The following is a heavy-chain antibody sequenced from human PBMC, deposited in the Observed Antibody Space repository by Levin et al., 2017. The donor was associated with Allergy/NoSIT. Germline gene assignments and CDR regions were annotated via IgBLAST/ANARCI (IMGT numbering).Heavy chain of an antibody. J-gene: IGHJ4*02. Sequence: GESLKISCAASGFTFSSYGMHWVRQAPGKGLEWMAIISYNGNDQYYGDSVKGRFTISRDNSRNTLYLQMNSLRAEDTAVYYCAKGVYHDSRGYYYTIDYWGRGTLVTVSS. CDR2: ISYNGNDQ. D-gene: IGHD3-22*01. CDR1: GFTFSSYG. CDR3: AKGVYHDSRGYYYTIDY. V-gene: IGHV3-30*18.